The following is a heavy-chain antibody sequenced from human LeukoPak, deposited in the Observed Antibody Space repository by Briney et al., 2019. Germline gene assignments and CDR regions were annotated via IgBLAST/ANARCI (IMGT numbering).Heavy chain of an antibody. V-gene: IGHV3-48*03. Sequence: GGSLRLSCAASGFTFSNYEMNWVRQAPGKGLEWVSYISGSGSTIYYADSVKGRFTISRDNAKDSLYLQMNSLRAEDTAIYYCARVRSGYSHENYFDYWGQGTLVTVSS. J-gene: IGHJ4*02. CDR2: ISGSGSTI. D-gene: IGHD5-18*01. CDR3: ARVRSGYSHENYFDY. CDR1: GFTFSNYE.